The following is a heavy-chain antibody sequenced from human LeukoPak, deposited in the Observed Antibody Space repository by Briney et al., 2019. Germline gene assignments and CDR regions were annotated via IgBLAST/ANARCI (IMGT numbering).Heavy chain of an antibody. V-gene: IGHV1-18*01. CDR1: GYTFINYG. D-gene: IGHD3-22*01. Sequence: ASVKVSCKASGYTFINYGISWVRQAPGQGLEWMGWISAYNGNTNYAQEFQGRVTMTTDTSTSTAYMELRSLRSDDTAVYYCARDRGNYDSSDPLDYWGQGTLVTVSS. CDR2: ISAYNGNT. J-gene: IGHJ4*02. CDR3: ARDRGNYDSSDPLDY.